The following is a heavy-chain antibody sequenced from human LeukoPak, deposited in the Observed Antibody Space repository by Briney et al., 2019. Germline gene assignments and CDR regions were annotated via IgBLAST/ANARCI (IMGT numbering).Heavy chain of an antibody. CDR1: GFIFGDYN. CDR2: MSSTSTTI. J-gene: IGHJ5*02. V-gene: IGHV3-48*01. Sequence: PGGSLRLSCAASGFIFGDYNMNWVRQVPGKGLEWISYMSSTSTTIFYADSVKGRFTISRDNAKNSLYLQMNSLRAEDTALYYCLQYGAGSTWGRGTLVTVSS. CDR3: LQYGAGST. D-gene: IGHD3-10*01.